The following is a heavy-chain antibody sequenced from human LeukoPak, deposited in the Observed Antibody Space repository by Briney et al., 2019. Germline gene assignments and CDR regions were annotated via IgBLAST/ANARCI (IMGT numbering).Heavy chain of an antibody. D-gene: IGHD3-22*01. V-gene: IGHV4-61*02. Sequence: PSQTLSLTCTVSGGSISNDNYYWTWIRQPAGKGLEWIGRIHTSVGTKYNPSLKSRVTMSLDTSKNQFSLKLSSVTAADTAVYYCARVTGYMIEDYFDYWGQGTLVTVSS. CDR3: ARVTGYMIEDYFDY. CDR1: GGSISNDNYY. J-gene: IGHJ4*02. CDR2: IHTSVGT.